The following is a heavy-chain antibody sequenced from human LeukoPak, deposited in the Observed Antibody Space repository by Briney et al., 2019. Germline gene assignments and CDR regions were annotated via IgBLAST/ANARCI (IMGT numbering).Heavy chain of an antibody. D-gene: IGHD3-22*01. CDR1: GGSVSSGSYY. Sequence: PSETLSPTCTVSGGSVSSGSYYWSWIRQPPGKGLEWIGYIYYSGSTNYNPSLKSRVTISVDTSKNQFSLKLSSVTAADTAVYYCARDVGYYDSSGYTRYYGMDVWGQGTTVTVSS. CDR2: IYYSGST. V-gene: IGHV4-61*01. CDR3: ARDVGYYDSSGYTRYYGMDV. J-gene: IGHJ6*02.